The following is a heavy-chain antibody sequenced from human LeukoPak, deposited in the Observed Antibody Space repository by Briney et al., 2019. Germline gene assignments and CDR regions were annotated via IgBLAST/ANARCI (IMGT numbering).Heavy chain of an antibody. V-gene: IGHV4-59*01. CDR3: ARDTTGMDWCDP. Sequence: PESLSLTRAVSGGSLCSYYWSSVTQPPGKGLGWSGDIYYSGSTNYNPSLHSRVTISVDTSKNQFSLKLSSVTAADTAVYYCARDTTGMDWCDPWGQGTLVTVSS. D-gene: IGHD4-17*01. CDR2: IYYSGST. J-gene: IGHJ5*02. CDR1: GGSLCSYY.